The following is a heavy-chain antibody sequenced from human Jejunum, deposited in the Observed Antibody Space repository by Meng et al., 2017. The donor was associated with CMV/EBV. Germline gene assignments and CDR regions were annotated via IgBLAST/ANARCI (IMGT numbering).Heavy chain of an antibody. J-gene: IGHJ4*02. CDR1: GCRFTNYW. D-gene: IGHD6-6*01. CDR2: INQDGRVK. Sequence: SGCRFTNYWMTWVRQAPGKGLEWVANINQDGRVKYYGDSVKGRFTASRDNAKNLLYLEMNSLRAEDTAVYYCARIGYTSSSEDFWGQGTLVTVSS. CDR3: ARIGYTSSSEDF. V-gene: IGHV3-7*01.